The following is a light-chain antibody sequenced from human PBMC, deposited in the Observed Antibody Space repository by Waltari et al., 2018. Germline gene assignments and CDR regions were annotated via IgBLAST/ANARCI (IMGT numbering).Light chain of an antibody. V-gene: IGKV4-1*01. CDR3: HHYYIPPLT. CDR1: QSPFSTSNSKTY. Sequence: DIVMTQSPDFLAVSLGERATINFKSSQSPFSTSNSKTYISWYQQKPGQPPKLLIYWASTRGSGVPDRFSGSGSGTDFTLTISSLQAEDVAVYYCHHYYIPPLTFGQGTRLEIK. J-gene: IGKJ5*01. CDR2: WAS.